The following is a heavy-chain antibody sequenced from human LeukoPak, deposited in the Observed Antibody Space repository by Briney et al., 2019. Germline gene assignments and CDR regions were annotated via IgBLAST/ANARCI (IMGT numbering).Heavy chain of an antibody. CDR2: IYYSGST. D-gene: IGHD3-10*01. V-gene: IGHV4-39*01. CDR3: ARRFAPSRKDAFDI. CDR1: GGSINSSSYY. Sequence: SETLSLTCTVSGGSINSSSYYWGWIRQPPGKGLEWIGTIYYSGSTYYNPSLKSRVTISVDTSKNQLSLKLSSVTASDTAVYYCARRFAPSRKDAFDIWGQGTMVTLST. J-gene: IGHJ3*02.